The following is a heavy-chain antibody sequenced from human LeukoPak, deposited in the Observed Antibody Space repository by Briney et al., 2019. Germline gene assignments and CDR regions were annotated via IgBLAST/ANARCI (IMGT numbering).Heavy chain of an antibody. Sequence: GGSLRLSCVASGFTFSNYAVGWVRQAPGKGLEWVSVMSASSGSTYYGDSVKGRFTIPRDNSKNTQYLQMNNLRVEDTAVYFCAKVKTYDSSGYYSHCFDNWGQGTLVTVSS. CDR1: GFTFSNYA. CDR3: AKVKTYDSSGYYSHCFDN. V-gene: IGHV3-23*01. J-gene: IGHJ4*02. CDR2: MSASSGST. D-gene: IGHD3-22*01.